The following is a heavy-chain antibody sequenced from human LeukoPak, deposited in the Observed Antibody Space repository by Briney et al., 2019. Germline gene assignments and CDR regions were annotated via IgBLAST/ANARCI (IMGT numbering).Heavy chain of an antibody. CDR1: GFTFSIYT. J-gene: IGHJ4*02. D-gene: IGHD5-12*01. CDR3: SKDHSGYDARGYYFDY. CDR2: ISGSGGST. V-gene: IGHV3-23*01. Sequence: PGGSLRLSCAASGFTFSIYTMSWVRRAPGGGLEWVSAISGSGGSTYFADSVKGRFTISRDNSKNTLYLQMNSLRAEDTAVYYCSKDHSGYDARGYYFDYWGQGTLVTVSS.